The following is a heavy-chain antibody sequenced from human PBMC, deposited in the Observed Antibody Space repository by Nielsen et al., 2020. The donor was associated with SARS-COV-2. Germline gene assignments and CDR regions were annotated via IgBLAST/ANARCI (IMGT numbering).Heavy chain of an antibody. V-gene: IGHV3-9*01. D-gene: IGHD6-13*01. CDR3: AKDESYSYSSSWIDY. CDR1: GFTFDDYA. Sequence: GGSLRLSCAASGFTFDDYAMHWVRQAPGKGLEWVSGINWNSGSIVYADSVKGRFTISRDNAKNSLYLQMNSLRAEDTAVYYCAKDESYSYSSSWIDYWGQGTLVTVSS. J-gene: IGHJ4*02. CDR2: INWNSGSI.